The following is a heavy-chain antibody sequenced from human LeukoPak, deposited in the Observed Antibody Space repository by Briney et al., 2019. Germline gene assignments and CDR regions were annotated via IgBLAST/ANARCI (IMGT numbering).Heavy chain of an antibody. J-gene: IGHJ4*02. V-gene: IGHV4-34*01. CDR2: INHSGST. Sequence: FXXXXWSWIRQPPGKWLEWIGEINHSGSTNYNPSLKSRVTISVDTSKNQFSLKLSSVTAADTAVYYCARGQGVNYFDYWGQGTLVTVSS. D-gene: IGHD2-21*01. CDR3: ARGQGVNYFDY. CDR1: FXXXX.